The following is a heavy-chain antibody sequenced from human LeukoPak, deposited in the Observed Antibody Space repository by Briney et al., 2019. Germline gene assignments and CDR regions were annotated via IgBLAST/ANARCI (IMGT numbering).Heavy chain of an antibody. CDR1: GGSFSGYY. D-gene: IGHD3-3*01. CDR3: ARQRTSGSASNLRVAQIDS. J-gene: IGHJ4*02. Sequence: PSETLSLTCAVYGGSFSGYYWSWIRQPPGKGLERIGEINHSGSTNYNPSLKSRVTISVDTSKNQISLKVSSVTAADSAPYFCARQRTSGSASNLRVAQIDSWGQGTLVTVSS. V-gene: IGHV4-34*01. CDR2: INHSGST.